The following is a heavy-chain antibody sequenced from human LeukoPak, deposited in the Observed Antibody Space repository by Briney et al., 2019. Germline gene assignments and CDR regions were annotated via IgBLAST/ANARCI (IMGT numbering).Heavy chain of an antibody. Sequence: PGRSLRLSRAASGLTLSRYSMNWVRPAPGKGLKWVSFSSSSSSYIYYAVSVTGRFTISRDNAQNSLYLQMSSLRAEDTAVYNCARDGGVDMGLLDYRGQGKLVTVSS. CDR3: ARDGGVDMGLLDY. J-gene: IGHJ4*02. V-gene: IGHV3-21*01. CDR1: GLTLSRYS. CDR2: SSSSSSYI. D-gene: IGHD5-12*01.